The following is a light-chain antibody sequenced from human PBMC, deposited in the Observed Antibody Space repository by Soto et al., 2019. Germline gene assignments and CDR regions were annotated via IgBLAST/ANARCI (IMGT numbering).Light chain of an antibody. CDR2: DAS. Sequence: IQMTQSPSTLSTSIGDRVTITCRASQGISSALAWYQQKPGKAPKLLIYDASSLESGVPSRFSGSGSGTDFTLTISSLQPEDFATYYCQQFNNYPPLTFGGGTKVDIK. CDR1: QGISSA. V-gene: IGKV1D-13*01. CDR3: QQFNNYPPLT. J-gene: IGKJ4*01.